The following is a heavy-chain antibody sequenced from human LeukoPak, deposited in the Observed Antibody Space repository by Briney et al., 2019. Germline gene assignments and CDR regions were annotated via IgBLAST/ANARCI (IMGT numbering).Heavy chain of an antibody. V-gene: IGHV4-39*07. CDR1: GGSISSSSYY. Sequence: SETLSLTCTVSGGSISSSSYYWGWIRQPPGKGLEWIGSIYYSGSTYYNPSLKSRVTISVDTSKNQFSLKLSSVTAADTAVYYCARSPVGSPAYNYYFDYWGQGTLVTVSS. CDR2: IYYSGST. D-gene: IGHD1-1*01. CDR3: ARSPVGSPAYNYYFDY. J-gene: IGHJ4*02.